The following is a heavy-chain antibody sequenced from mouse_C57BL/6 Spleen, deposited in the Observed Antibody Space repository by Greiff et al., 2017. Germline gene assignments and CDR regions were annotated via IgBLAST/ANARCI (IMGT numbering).Heavy chain of an antibody. Sequence: EVKLMESEGGLVQPGSSMKLSCTASGFTFSDYYMAWVRQVPETGLEWVANINYDGSSTYYLDSLKSRFIISRDNAKNILYLQMSSLKSEDTATYYCARGPWSFDVWGTGTTVTVSS. V-gene: IGHV5-16*01. CDR1: GFTFSDYY. CDR2: INYDGSST. J-gene: IGHJ1*03. CDR3: ARGPWSFDV.